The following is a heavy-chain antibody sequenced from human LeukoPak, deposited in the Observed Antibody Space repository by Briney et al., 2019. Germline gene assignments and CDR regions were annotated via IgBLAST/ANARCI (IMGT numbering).Heavy chain of an antibody. CDR3: ARGAHGDYPYYYYYMDV. J-gene: IGHJ6*03. Sequence: SETLSLTCTVSGGSISSYYWSWIRQPPGKGLEWIGYIYYSGSTNYNPSLKSRVTISVDTSKNQFSLKLSSVTAADTAVYYCARGAHGDYPYYYYYMDVWGKGTTVTISS. D-gene: IGHD4-17*01. V-gene: IGHV4-59*01. CDR2: IYYSGST. CDR1: GGSISSYY.